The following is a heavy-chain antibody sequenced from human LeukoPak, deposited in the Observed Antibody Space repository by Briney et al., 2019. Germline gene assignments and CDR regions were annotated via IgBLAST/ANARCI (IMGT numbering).Heavy chain of an antibody. CDR2: INHGGYT. Sequence: PSETLSLTCAVYGGSFSGYYWTWIRQPPGKGLEWIGEINHGGYTNSNPSLKSRLTMTVDTSKNQFSLNLSSVTAADTAVYYCARALLGHRNLRWFDPWGQGTLVTVSS. D-gene: IGHD1-14*01. CDR3: ARALLGHRNLRWFDP. J-gene: IGHJ5*02. V-gene: IGHV4-34*01. CDR1: GGSFSGYY.